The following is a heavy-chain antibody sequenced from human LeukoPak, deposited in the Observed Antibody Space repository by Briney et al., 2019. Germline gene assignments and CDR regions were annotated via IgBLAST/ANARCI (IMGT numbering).Heavy chain of an antibody. D-gene: IGHD2-15*01. J-gene: IGHJ4*02. CDR3: ARVGSGTVLFGS. V-gene: IGHV4-31*03. Sequence: PSETLSLTCTVSGGSISNGNYYWSWIRQHPGKGLEWIGYVYYSGSTYYNPSLKSRVTISVDTSKNQFSLKLSSVTAADTAVYYCARVGSGTVLFGSWGQGTPVTVSS. CDR1: GGSISNGNYY. CDR2: VYYSGST.